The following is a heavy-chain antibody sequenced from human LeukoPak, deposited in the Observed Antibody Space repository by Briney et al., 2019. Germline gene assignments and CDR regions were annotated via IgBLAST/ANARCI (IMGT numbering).Heavy chain of an antibody. Sequence: VASVKVSCKVSGYTLTELSMHWVRQAPGKGLEWMGGFDPEDGETIYAQKFQGRVTMTEDTSTDTAYMGLSSLRSEDTAVYYCATSSTSYCSSTSCHTRLYYYYMDVWGKGTTVTVSS. D-gene: IGHD2-2*02. CDR1: GYTLTELS. J-gene: IGHJ6*03. CDR2: FDPEDGET. V-gene: IGHV1-24*01. CDR3: ATSSTSYCSSTSCHTRLYYYYMDV.